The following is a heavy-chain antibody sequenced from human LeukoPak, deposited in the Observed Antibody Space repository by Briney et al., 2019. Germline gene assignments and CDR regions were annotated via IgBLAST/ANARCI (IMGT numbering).Heavy chain of an antibody. J-gene: IGHJ4*02. CDR1: GYTFTVYY. Sequence: GSSVKVSFKASGYTFTVYYMHWVRDAPGQGLEWMGWINPNSGGTNYAQKVPGRVTMTRDTSISTAYMELSRLRSDDTAVYYCARVALRMGPFDYWGQGTLVTVSS. D-gene: IGHD5-12*01. CDR3: ARVALRMGPFDY. V-gene: IGHV1-2*02. CDR2: INPNSGGT.